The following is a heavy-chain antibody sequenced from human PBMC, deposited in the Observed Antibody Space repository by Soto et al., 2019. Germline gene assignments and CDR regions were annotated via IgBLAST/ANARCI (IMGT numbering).Heavy chain of an antibody. D-gene: IGHD2-2*01. V-gene: IGHV1-69*01. J-gene: IGHJ6*02. CDR3: ARVDVVVPAAYDYYYYGMDV. CDR2: IIPIFGTA. Sequence: QVQLVQSGAEVKKPGSSVKVSCKASGGTFSSYASSWVRQAPGQGLEWMGGIIPIFGTANYAQQFQGRVTITADESTSTVYMELRSLRSEDTAVYYCARVDVVVPAAYDYYYYGMDVWGQGTTVTVSS. CDR1: GGTFSSYA.